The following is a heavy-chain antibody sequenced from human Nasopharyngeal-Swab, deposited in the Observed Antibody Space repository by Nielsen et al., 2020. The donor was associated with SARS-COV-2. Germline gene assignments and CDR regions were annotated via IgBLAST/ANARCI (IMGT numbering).Heavy chain of an antibody. V-gene: IGHV3-11*06. D-gene: IGHD3-3*01. CDR1: GFTFSDYY. CDR3: ARGGITIFGVVTF. J-gene: IGHJ4*02. CDR2: ISSSSSYS. Sequence: GESLKISCAASGFTFSDYYMSWIRQAPGKGLEWVSYISSSSSYSNYADSVKGRFTISRDNDKNSLYLQMNSLRAEDTAVYYCARGGITIFGVVTFWGQGTLVTVSS.